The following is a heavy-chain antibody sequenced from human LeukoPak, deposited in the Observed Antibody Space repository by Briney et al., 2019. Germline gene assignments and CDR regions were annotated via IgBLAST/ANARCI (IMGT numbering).Heavy chain of an antibody. V-gene: IGHV3-48*03. Sequence: GGSLRLSCSASGFTFSSYEMNWVRQAPGKGLEWVSYISSSGRTIHYADSVKGRFSISRDNAKNSLYLQMNSLRAEDTAVYYCARHTGYDFAFDYWGQGTLVSVSS. J-gene: IGHJ4*02. CDR3: ARHTGYDFAFDY. CDR1: GFTFSSYE. D-gene: IGHD5-12*01. CDR2: ISSSGRTI.